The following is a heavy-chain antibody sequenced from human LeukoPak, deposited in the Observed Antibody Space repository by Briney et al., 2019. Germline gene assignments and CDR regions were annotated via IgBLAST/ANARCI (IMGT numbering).Heavy chain of an antibody. J-gene: IGHJ4*02. D-gene: IGHD1-26*01. CDR2: ISGSGGST. V-gene: IGHV3-23*01. Sequence: GGSLRLSCAASGFTFSSYAMSWVRQAPGKGLEWVAAISGSGGSTYYADSVKGRFTISRDNFNNTLYLQMNSLRAEDKAVYYCAKEVIVGVSFDYWGQGTLVTVSS. CDR3: AKEVIVGVSFDY. CDR1: GFTFSSYA.